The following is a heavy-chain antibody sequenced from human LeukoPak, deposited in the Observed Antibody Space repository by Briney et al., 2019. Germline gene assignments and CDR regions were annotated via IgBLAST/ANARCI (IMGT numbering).Heavy chain of an antibody. CDR3: ARAQYYYDSSGQGGSFDY. V-gene: IGHV4-34*01. CDR1: GGSFSGYY. Sequence: SETLSLTCAVYGGSFSGYYWSWIRQPPGKGLEWIGEINHSGSTNYSPSLKSRVTISVDTSKNQFSLKLSSVTAADTAVYYCARAQYYYDSSGQGGSFDYWGQGTLVTVSS. D-gene: IGHD3-22*01. J-gene: IGHJ4*02. CDR2: INHSGST.